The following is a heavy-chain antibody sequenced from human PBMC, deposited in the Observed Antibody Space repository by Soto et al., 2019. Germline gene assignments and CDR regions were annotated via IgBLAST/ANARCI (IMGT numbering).Heavy chain of an antibody. CDR2: INAGTGNT. V-gene: IGHV1-3*01. CDR1: GYTFTSYA. D-gene: IGHD3-3*01. J-gene: IGHJ4*02. CDR3: AREDFWSGYYTPAFAY. Sequence: ASVKVSCKASGYTFTSYAMHWVRQAPGQRLEWMGWINAGTGNTKYSQKFQGRVTITRDTSASTAYMERRSLRSADTAVYYCAREDFWSGYYTPAFAYWGQGTLVTVSS.